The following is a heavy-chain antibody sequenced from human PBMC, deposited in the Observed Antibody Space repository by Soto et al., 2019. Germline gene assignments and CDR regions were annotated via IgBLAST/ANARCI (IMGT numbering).Heavy chain of an antibody. Sequence: QMQLQESGPGLVKPSETLSLTCNVSGGSVSSVKYFWSWIRQPPGKGLEWIGYINNNGNTKYNPSLNERTTMSVDTTTNLCSLKLTSATAAHSAVNFCARTVIPVGNLAAFHHLAQGVLGTVSS. CDR3: ARTVIPVGNLAAFHH. J-gene: IGHJ4*02. V-gene: IGHV4-61*01. CDR2: INNNGNT. D-gene: IGHD1-26*01. CDR1: GGSVSSVKYF.